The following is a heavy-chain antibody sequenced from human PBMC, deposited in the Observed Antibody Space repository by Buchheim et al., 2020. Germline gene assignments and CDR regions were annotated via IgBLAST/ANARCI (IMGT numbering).Heavy chain of an antibody. CDR3: TTWAGIAVTGRFDY. V-gene: IGHV3-15*07. D-gene: IGHD6-19*01. Sequence: EVQLVESGGGLVKPGGSLRLSCAASGFTFSNAWMNWVRQAPGKGLEWVGRIESKTDGGTTDYAAPVKGRFTISRDDSKNTLYPQMNSLKTEDTAVYYCTTWAGIAVTGRFDYWGQGTL. J-gene: IGHJ4*02. CDR1: GFTFSNAW. CDR2: IESKTDGGTT.